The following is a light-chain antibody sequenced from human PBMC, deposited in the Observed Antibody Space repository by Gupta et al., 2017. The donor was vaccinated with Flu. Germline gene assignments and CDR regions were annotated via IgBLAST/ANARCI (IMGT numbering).Light chain of an antibody. CDR2: GAS. CDR1: QSVSSN. J-gene: IGKJ2*03. CDR3: QQYKNWPPRDS. V-gene: IGKV3-15*01. Sequence: IVMTQSPATLSVSPGERATLSCRASQSVSSNLAWYQQKPGQAPRLLIYGASTRATGIPARFSGSGSGTEFTLTISSLQSEDFAVYYCQQYKNWPPRDSFGQGTKLGIK.